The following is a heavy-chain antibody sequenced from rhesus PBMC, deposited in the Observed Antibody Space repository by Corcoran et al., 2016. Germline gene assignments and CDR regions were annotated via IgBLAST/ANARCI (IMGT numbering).Heavy chain of an antibody. CDR1: GFTFSDYY. CDR2: ISSASSYI. V-gene: IGHV3S16*01. D-gene: IGHD2-15*01. Sequence: EVQLVESGGGLVQPGGSLRLSCAASGFTFSDYYMSWVRQAPGKGLEWVSSISSASSYISYADSVKGLFTISRDNAMNSLSLQMNSLKTEDTAVYYCTRDRYCSSTYCSDYYGLDSWGQGVVVTVSS. CDR3: TRDRYCSSTYCSDYYGLDS. J-gene: IGHJ6*01.